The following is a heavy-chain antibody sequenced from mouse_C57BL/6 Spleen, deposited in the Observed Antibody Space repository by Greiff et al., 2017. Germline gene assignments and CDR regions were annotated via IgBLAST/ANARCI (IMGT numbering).Heavy chain of an antibody. D-gene: IGHD1-1*01. V-gene: IGHV1-7*01. J-gene: IGHJ2*01. CDR2: INPSSGYT. CDR3: ARPYGSSYDYFGY. CDR1: CYTFTSYW. Sequence: QVQLKQSGAELAKPGASVKLSCKASCYTFTSYWMHWVKQRTGQGLEWFGYINPSSGYTKYNQKFKDKAQLTADRSSSTAYMQLSSLTYEDSAVYYCARPYGSSYDYFGYWGQGTTLTVSS.